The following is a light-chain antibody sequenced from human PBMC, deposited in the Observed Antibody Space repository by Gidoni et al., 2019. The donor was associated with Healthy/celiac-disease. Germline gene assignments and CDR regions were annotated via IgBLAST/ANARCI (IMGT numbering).Light chain of an antibody. CDR2: DAS. Sequence: ELVLKQSPATLSFSPGDRATLSCRASQSVSSYIAWYQQKPGQAPRLLIYDASNRATGIPARFSGSGSGTDFTLTSSILEPEDFAVYYCQQRSNWPLTFGGGTKVEIK. J-gene: IGKJ4*01. CDR3: QQRSNWPLT. V-gene: IGKV3-11*01. CDR1: QSVSSY.